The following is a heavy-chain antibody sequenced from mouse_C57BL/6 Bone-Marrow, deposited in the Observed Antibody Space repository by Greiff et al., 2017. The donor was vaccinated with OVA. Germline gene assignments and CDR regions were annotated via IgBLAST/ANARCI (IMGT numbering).Heavy chain of an antibody. D-gene: IGHD2-1*01. Sequence: EVKLVESGGGLVKPGGSLKLSCAASGFTFSSYAMSWVRQTPEKRLEWVATISDGGSYTYYPDNVKGRFTISRDNAKNNLYLQMSHLKSEDTAMYYCAREGLLWYPAWFAYWGQGTLVTVSA. CDR2: ISDGGSYT. CDR3: AREGLLWYPAWFAY. V-gene: IGHV5-4*01. CDR1: GFTFSSYA. J-gene: IGHJ3*01.